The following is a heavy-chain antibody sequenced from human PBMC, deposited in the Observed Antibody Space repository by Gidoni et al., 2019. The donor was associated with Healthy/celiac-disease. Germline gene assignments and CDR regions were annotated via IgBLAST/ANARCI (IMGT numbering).Heavy chain of an antibody. D-gene: IGHD3-10*01. J-gene: IGHJ4*02. Sequence: QVQLQESGPGLVKPSETLSLTCTVSGGSISSYYWSWIRQPPGKGLEWIGYIYYSGSTNYNPSLKSRVTISVDTSKNQFSLKLSSVTAADTAVYYCARGRLGLRYWGQGTLVTVSS. CDR3: ARGRLGLRY. CDR1: GGSISSYY. V-gene: IGHV4-59*01. CDR2: IYYSGST.